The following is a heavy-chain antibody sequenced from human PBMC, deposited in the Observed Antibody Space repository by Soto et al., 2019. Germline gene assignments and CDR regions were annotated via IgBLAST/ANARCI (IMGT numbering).Heavy chain of an antibody. CDR2: TYYSAGT. V-gene: IGHV4-39*01. Sequence: SETLSLTCNVSGGSVSSSSYYWGWIRQAPGKGLEWIVSTYYSAGTYYNPSLKSRVTTSMDASKNQFSLTVTSVTAADTAIYYCARHASRGYSSSWYFEDWGQGAPVTVSS. D-gene: IGHD6-13*01. J-gene: IGHJ4*02. CDR1: GGSVSSSSYY. CDR3: ARHASRGYSSSWYFED.